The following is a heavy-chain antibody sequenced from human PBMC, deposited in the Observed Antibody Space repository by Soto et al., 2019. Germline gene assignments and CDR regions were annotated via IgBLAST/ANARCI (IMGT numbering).Heavy chain of an antibody. V-gene: IGHV3-23*01. J-gene: IGHJ6*03. CDR2: ISGSGGST. Sequence: EVQLLESGGGLVQPGGSLRLSCAASGFTFSSYAMGWVRQAPGKGLEWVSAISGSGGSTYYADSVKGRFTISRDNSKNTLYLQMNSLRAEDTAVYYCAKDQKLYNWKGYMDVWGKGTTVTVSS. D-gene: IGHD1-1*01. CDR1: GFTFSSYA. CDR3: AKDQKLYNWKGYMDV.